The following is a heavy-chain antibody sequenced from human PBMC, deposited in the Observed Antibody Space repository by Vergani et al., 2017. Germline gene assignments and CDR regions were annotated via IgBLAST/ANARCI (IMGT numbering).Heavy chain of an antibody. CDR1: GFTFINAW. D-gene: IGHD3-9*01. Sequence: EVQLVESGGGLVKPGGSLRLSCAASGFTFINAWMTWVRQAPGKGLEWFGLIKSKTDGGTTYYAAPGKGKFTISRDDSKNTLYLQMNSLNTEDTAVYYCTTPTKWELRYYVDYWGQGNLVTVSS. CDR3: TTPTKWELRYYVDY. V-gene: IGHV3-15*01. CDR2: IKSKTDGGTT. J-gene: IGHJ4*02.